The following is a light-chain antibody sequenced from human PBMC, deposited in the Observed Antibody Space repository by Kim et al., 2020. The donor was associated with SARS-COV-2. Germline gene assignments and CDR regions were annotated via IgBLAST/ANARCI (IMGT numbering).Light chain of an antibody. Sequence: PGERATLSCRASQSVGDYLAWYQQKPGQSPTLLIYDAANRATGAPARFTASGPGSDFTPTITRLEPAVFGIYYFYQLYHCPPITF. CDR1: QSVGDY. CDR3: YQLYHCPPIT. CDR2: DAA. V-gene: IGKV3-11*01. J-gene: IGKJ3*01.